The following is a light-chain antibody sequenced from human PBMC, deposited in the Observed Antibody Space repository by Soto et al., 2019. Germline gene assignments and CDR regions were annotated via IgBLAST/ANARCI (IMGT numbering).Light chain of an antibody. CDR2: DVS. CDR3: NSYTSSSTPYV. Sequence: QSALTQPASVSGSPGQSITISCTGTSSDVGGYNYVSWYQQHPGKAPKLMIYDVSNRPSGVSNRFSGSKSGNTASLTISGLQAEDEADYYCNSYTSSSTPYVFGTGTKATVL. J-gene: IGLJ1*01. V-gene: IGLV2-14*01. CDR1: SSDVGGYNY.